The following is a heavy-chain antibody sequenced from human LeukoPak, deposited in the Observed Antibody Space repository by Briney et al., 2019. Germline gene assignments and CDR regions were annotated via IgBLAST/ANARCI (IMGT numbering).Heavy chain of an antibody. Sequence: GSLRLSCAASGFSVRDFWMAWVRQAPGKGLEWVAHIKEDRTADYYVDSVKGRFSISKDDGKNSLHLQMNSLRVEDTAVYYCVRGGWELDYWGQGTLVTVSS. J-gene: IGHJ4*02. CDR3: VRGGWELDY. CDR2: IKEDRTAD. CDR1: GFSVRDFW. D-gene: IGHD1-1*01. V-gene: IGHV3-7*01.